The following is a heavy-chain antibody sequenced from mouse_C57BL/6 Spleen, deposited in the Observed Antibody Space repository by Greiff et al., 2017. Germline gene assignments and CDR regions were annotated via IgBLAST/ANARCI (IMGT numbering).Heavy chain of an antibody. D-gene: IGHD1-1*01. V-gene: IGHV1-4*01. CDR3: AKDALYYGSSYAMDY. CDR1: GYTFTSYT. Sequence: VQRVESGAELARPGASVKMSCKASGYTFTSYTMHWVKQRPGQGLEWIGYINPSSGYTKYNQKFKDKATLTADKSSSTAYMQLSSLTSEDSAVYYCAKDALYYGSSYAMDYWGQGTSVTVSS. CDR2: INPSSGYT. J-gene: IGHJ4*01.